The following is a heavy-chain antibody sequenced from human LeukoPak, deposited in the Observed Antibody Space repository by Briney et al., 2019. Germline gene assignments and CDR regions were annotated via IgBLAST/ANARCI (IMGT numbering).Heavy chain of an antibody. Sequence: PSETLSLTCAVSGGSISSGDYSWNWIRQPPGKGLEWIGSIYHSGTTYYNPSLKSRVTISVDRSKNQFSLKLSSVTAADTAVYYCARGYYGSGSYSGYWGQGTLVTVSP. CDR1: GGSISSGDYS. V-gene: IGHV4-30-2*01. CDR3: ARGYYGSGSYSGY. D-gene: IGHD3-10*01. J-gene: IGHJ4*02. CDR2: IYHSGTT.